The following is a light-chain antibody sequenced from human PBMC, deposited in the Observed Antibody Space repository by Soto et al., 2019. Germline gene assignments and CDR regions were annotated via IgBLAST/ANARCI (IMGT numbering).Light chain of an antibody. CDR1: QSVSSN. J-gene: IGKJ1*01. Sequence: EIVMTQSPATLSVSPGERATLSCRASQSVSSNLAWYQQKPGQAPRLLSYGASTRATGIPASFSGSGSGTEFSLTISSLQSEDFAVYYCQQSETFGQGTKVEIK. CDR3: QQSET. V-gene: IGKV3-15*01. CDR2: GAS.